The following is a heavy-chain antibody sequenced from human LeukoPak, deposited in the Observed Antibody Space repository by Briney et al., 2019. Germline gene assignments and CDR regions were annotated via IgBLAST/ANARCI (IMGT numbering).Heavy chain of an antibody. CDR1: GGSISSSSYY. Sequence: KTSETLSLTCTVSGGSISSSSYYWGCIRQPPGKGLEWIGSIYYSGSTYYNPSLKSRVTISVDTSKNQFSLKLSSVTVADTAVYYCARHGPTLSLGYYYMDVWGKGTTVTVSS. J-gene: IGHJ6*03. CDR3: ARHGPTLSLGYYYMDV. CDR2: IYYSGST. V-gene: IGHV4-39*01. D-gene: IGHD3-16*01.